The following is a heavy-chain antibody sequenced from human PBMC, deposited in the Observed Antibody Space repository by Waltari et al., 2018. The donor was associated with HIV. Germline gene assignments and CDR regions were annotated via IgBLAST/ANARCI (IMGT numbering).Heavy chain of an antibody. CDR2: ITWNSGTI. V-gene: IGHV3-9*01. CDR1: GFDFDDSA. D-gene: IGHD3-22*01. CDR3: VKDGGLSSRHYFVGYFDH. Sequence: EVQLVEYGGGLVQPGRSLRLACADSGFDFDDSAMHWGRQAPGKGLEWVSGITWNSGTIGYADSVKGRFTVSRDNAKKSLYLQMNSLRTEDTALYYCVKDGGLSSRHYFVGYFDHWGQGTLVTVSS. J-gene: IGHJ4*02.